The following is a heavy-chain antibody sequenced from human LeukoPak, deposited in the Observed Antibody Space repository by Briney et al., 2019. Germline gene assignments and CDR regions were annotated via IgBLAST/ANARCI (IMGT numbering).Heavy chain of an antibody. CDR3: ARGLSGYYY. Sequence: SETLSLTCAVYGGSFSGYYWSWIRQPPGKGLEWIGEINHSGSTNYNPSLKSRVTISVDTSKNQFFLKLSSVTAADTAVYYCARGLSGYYYWGQGTLATVSS. V-gene: IGHV4-34*01. CDR1: GGSFSGYY. J-gene: IGHJ4*02. CDR2: INHSGST. D-gene: IGHD3-3*01.